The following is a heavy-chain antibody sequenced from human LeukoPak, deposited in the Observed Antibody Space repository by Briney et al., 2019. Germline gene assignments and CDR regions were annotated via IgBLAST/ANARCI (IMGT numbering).Heavy chain of an antibody. V-gene: IGHV1-46*01. CDR1: GYTFTSYY. Sequence: ASVKVSCKASGYTFTSYYMHWVRQAPGQGLEWMGIINPSGGSTSYAQKFQGRVTMTRDTSTSTVYMELSSLRSEDTAVYYCARDYYDSSGYYYPGGYWGQGTLVTVSS. CDR2: INPSGGST. D-gene: IGHD3-22*01. CDR3: ARDYYDSSGYYYPGGY. J-gene: IGHJ4*02.